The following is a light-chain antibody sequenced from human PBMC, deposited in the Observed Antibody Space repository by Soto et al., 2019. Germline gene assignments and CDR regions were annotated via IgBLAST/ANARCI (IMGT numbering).Light chain of an antibody. CDR3: QQSGRP. CDR2: GAS. V-gene: IGKV3-20*01. J-gene: IGKJ1*01. CDR1: QSLTSDY. Sequence: EIVLTQSPGTLSLSPGERATPSCRASQSLTSDYLAWYQQKPGQTPRLLIHGASSRATGIPDRFSGSGSGTDFTLTISRLEPEDSAVYYCQQSGRPFGQGTKVDI.